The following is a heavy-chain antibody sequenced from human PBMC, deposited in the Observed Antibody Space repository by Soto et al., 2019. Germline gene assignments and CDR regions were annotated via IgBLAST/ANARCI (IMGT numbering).Heavy chain of an antibody. CDR1: GDSVSSNSAA. Sequence: SQTLSLTCAISGDSVSSNSAAWNWIRQSPSRGLEWLGRTYYRSKWYNDYAVSVKSRITINPDTSKNQFSLQPNSVTPEDTAVYYCARDLYDSSGKDVYYFDYWGQGTLVTVSS. V-gene: IGHV6-1*01. J-gene: IGHJ4*02. D-gene: IGHD3-22*01. CDR2: TYYRSKWYN. CDR3: ARDLYDSSGKDVYYFDY.